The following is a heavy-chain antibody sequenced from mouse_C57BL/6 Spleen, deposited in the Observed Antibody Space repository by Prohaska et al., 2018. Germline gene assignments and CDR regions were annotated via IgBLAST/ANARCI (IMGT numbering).Heavy chain of an antibody. Sequence: VKPSQSLSLTCSVTGYSITSGYYWNWIRQFPGNKLEWMGYISYDGSNNYNPSLKNRISITRDTSKNQFFLKLNSVTTEDTATYYCAYGYSAWFAYWGQGTLVTVSA. CDR1: GYSITSGYY. V-gene: IGHV3-6*01. CDR3: AYGYSAWFAY. CDR2: ISYDGSN. J-gene: IGHJ3*01. D-gene: IGHD2-2*01.